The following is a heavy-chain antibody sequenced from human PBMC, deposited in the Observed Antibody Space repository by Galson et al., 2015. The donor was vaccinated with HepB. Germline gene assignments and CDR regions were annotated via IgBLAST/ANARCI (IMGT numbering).Heavy chain of an antibody. CDR3: ARAKEGRGYFDY. D-gene: IGHD3-10*01. V-gene: IGHV4-4*02. CDR1: GDSISNDRW. CDR2: AYHSGGT. J-gene: IGHJ4*02. Sequence: ETLSLTCAVSGDSISNDRWWSWVRQPPGEGLEWIGEAYHSGGTTYRPSPKSRVTISVDKSKNQFSLKLTSVTAADTAVYYCARAKEGRGYFDYWGQGTLVTVSS.